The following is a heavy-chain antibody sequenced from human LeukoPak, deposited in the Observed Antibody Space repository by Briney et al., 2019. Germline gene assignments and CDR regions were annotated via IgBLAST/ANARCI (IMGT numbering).Heavy chain of an antibody. V-gene: IGHV3-66*01. J-gene: IGHJ4*02. CDR3: ARAHGSGYDILTGDY. D-gene: IGHD3-9*01. CDR2: IYSGGST. CDR1: GFTVSSNY. Sequence: SGGSLRLSCAASGFTVSSNYMSWVRQAPGKGLEWVSVIYSGGSTYYADSVKGRFTISRDNSKNTLYLQMNSLRAEDAAVYYCARAHGSGYDILTGDYWGQGTLVTVSS.